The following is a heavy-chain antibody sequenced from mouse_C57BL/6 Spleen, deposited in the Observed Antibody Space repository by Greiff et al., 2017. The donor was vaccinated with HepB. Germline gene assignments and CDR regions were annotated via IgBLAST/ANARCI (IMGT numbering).Heavy chain of an antibody. CDR2: INPSTGGT. J-gene: IGHJ1*03. CDR1: GYSFTGYY. D-gene: IGHD1-1*01. CDR3: ARSDYYESSHDWYFDV. Sequence: EVQLQQSGPELVKPGASVKISCKASGYSFTGYYMNWVKQSPEKSLEWIGEINPSTGGTTYNQKFKAKATLTVDKSSSTAYMQLKSLTSEDSAVYYCARSDYYESSHDWYFDVWGTGTTVTVSS. V-gene: IGHV1-42*01.